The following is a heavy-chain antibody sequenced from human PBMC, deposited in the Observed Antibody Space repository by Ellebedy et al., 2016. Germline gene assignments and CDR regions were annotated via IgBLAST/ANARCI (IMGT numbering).Heavy chain of an antibody. CDR3: ARGANGQPAGVD. CDR1: GYTFTSYA. V-gene: IGHV1-3*01. Sequence: ASVKVSCKASGYTFTSYAMHWVRQAPGQSLEWMGWINAGSGNTKYSQKFQGRVTITRNTSASTAYMELSSLRSEDTAVYFCARGANGQPAGVDWGQGTLVTVSS. CDR2: INAGSGNT. D-gene: IGHD2-15*01. J-gene: IGHJ4*02.